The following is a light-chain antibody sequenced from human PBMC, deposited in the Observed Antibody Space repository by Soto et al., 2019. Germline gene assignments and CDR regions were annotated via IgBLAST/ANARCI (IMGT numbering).Light chain of an antibody. J-gene: IGLJ1*01. CDR2: SNN. Sequence: QSVLTQPPSASGTPGQRVTISCSGSSSNIGSNTVNWYQQLPGTAPKLLIYSNNERPSGVPDRFSGSKSGTSASLAISGLQFETDAAFYCAACDDNLTAYVIGTATKLTAL. CDR3: AACDDNLTAYV. CDR1: SSNIGSNT. V-gene: IGLV1-44*01.